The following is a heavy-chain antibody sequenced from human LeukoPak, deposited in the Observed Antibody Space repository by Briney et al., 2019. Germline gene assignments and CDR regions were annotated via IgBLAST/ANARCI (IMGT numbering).Heavy chain of an antibody. CDR2: IKQDGSEK. J-gene: IGHJ4*02. V-gene: IGHV3-7*01. CDR1: GFTSSSYW. Sequence: PGGSLRLSCAASGFTSSSYWMSWVRQAPGKGLEWVANIKQDGSEKYYVDSVKGRFTVSRDNAKNSLYLQMNSLRAEDTAVYYCAKDLGEQWLTPVPYLDYWGQGTLVTVSS. CDR3: AKDLGEQWLTPVPYLDY. D-gene: IGHD6-19*01.